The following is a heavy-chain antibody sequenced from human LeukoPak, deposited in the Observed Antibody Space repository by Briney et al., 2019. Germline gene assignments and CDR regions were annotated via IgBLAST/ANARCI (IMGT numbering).Heavy chain of an antibody. CDR3: ATDPIAGATFHFDY. Sequence: EASVKVSCKVSGYTLTELSMHWVRQAPGKGLEWMGGFDPEDGETIYAQKFQGRVTMTEDTPTDTAYMELSSLRSEDTAVYYCATDPIAGATFHFDYWGQGTLVTVSS. CDR1: GYTLTELS. D-gene: IGHD1-26*01. V-gene: IGHV1-24*01. CDR2: FDPEDGET. J-gene: IGHJ4*02.